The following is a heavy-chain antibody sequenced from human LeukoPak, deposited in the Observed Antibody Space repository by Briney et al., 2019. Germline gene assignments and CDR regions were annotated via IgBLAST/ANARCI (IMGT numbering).Heavy chain of an antibody. V-gene: IGHV3-20*04. CDR3: ARESYDYVWGSTYYYYYMDV. D-gene: IGHD3-16*01. J-gene: IGHJ6*03. CDR1: GFTFDDYG. CDR2: INWNGGST. Sequence: GGSLRLSCAASGFTFDDYGMSWVRQAPGKGLEWVSGINWNGGSTGYADSVKGRFTISRDNAKNSLYLQMNSLRAEDTAVYYCARESYDYVWGSTYYYYYMDVWGKGTTVTISS.